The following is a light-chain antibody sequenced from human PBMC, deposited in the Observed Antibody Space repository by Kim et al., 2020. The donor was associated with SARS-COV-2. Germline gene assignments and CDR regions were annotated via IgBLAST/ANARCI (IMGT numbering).Light chain of an antibody. J-gene: IGKJ2*01. CDR3: HQYGASSYT. CDR1: QSLGTSY. CDR2: KTS. V-gene: IGKV3-20*01. Sequence: EAVLTQSPGTLSLSPGERATLSCRASQSLGTSYLAWYQQKPGQAPRLLMYKTSTRATGIPDRFSGSGSGTDFTLTIRRVEPEDFAVYYCHQYGASSYTFGQGTKLEI.